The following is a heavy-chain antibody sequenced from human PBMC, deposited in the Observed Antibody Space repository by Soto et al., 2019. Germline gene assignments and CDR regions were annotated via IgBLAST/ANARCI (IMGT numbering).Heavy chain of an antibody. Sequence: QVQLVESGGGVDQPGRSLRLSCAASGFTFSSYGMHWVREAPGKGLEWVALISYDGSNKYYADSVKGRFTISRDNSKNTLYLQMNSLRAEDTAVYYCAKVSVLAAIAYYYYGMDVWGQGTTVTVSS. CDR1: GFTFSSYG. CDR3: AKVSVLAAIAYYYYGMDV. J-gene: IGHJ6*02. D-gene: IGHD2-2*01. V-gene: IGHV3-30*18. CDR2: ISYDGSNK.